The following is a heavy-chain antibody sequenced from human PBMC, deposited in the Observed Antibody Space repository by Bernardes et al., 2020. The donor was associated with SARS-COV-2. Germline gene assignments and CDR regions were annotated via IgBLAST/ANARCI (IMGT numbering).Heavy chain of an antibody. CDR3: ASGYSNGESFDY. J-gene: IGHJ4*02. V-gene: IGHV4-31*03. D-gene: IGHD5-18*01. CDR2: IYYSGST. Sequence: SEPLSLTCTVSGGSISSGGYYWSWLRQHPGKGLEWIGYIYYSGSTYYNPSLKSRVTISVDTSKNQFSLKLSSVTAADTAVYYCASGYSNGESFDYWGQGTLVTVSS. CDR1: GGSISSGGYY.